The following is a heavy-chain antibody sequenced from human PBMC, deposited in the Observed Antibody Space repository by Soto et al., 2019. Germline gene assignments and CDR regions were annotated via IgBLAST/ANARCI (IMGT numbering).Heavy chain of an antibody. CDR2: IYYSGST. CDR3: ARSYYDFWSGSTLYYYGMDV. V-gene: IGHV4-39*01. J-gene: IGHJ6*02. Sequence: TLSLTCTVSGGSVSSSSYYWGWIRQPPGKGLEWIGSIYYSGSTYYNPSLKSRVTISVDTSKNQFSLKLSSVTAADTAVYYCARSYYDFWSGSTLYYYGMDVWGQGTTVTVS. D-gene: IGHD3-3*01. CDR1: GGSVSSSSYY.